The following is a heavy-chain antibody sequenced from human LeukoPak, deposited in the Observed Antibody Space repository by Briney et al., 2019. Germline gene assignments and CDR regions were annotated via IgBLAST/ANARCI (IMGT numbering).Heavy chain of an antibody. V-gene: IGHV4-34*01. CDR3: GIFYAGCMD. J-gene: IGHJ4*02. D-gene: IGHD3-9*01. CDR2: IDQSGAT. CDR1: GRSFNDFS. Sequence: PSETLSLTCAVYGRSFNDFSWTWFRQPPGKGLEWIGEIDQSGATKYNLLLKSQVTISVDKSQDQLSLRLNSVTAADTAVYYCGIFYAGCMDWGRGTLVTVSS.